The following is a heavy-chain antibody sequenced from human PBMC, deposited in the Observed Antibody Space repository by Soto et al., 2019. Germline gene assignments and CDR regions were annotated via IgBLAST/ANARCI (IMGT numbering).Heavy chain of an antibody. CDR1: GGSISSYY. Sequence: PSETLSLTCTVSGGSISSYYCSWIRQPPGKGLEWIGYIYYSGSTNYNPSLKSRVTISVDTSKNQFSLKLSSVTAADTAVYYCARDTRGIAVAAPRWFDPWGQGTLVTVSS. V-gene: IGHV4-59*01. D-gene: IGHD6-19*01. CDR2: IYYSGST. J-gene: IGHJ5*02. CDR3: ARDTRGIAVAAPRWFDP.